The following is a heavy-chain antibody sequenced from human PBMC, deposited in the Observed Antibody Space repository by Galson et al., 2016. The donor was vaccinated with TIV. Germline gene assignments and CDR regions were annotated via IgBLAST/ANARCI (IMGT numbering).Heavy chain of an antibody. J-gene: IGHJ4*02. CDR3: AKVDSYGSGGFFDF. CDR1: GFTFSDHY. Sequence: SLRLSCAASGFTFSDHYMDWVRQAPGMGLEWVSTISGRGDSIYYAKSVKGRFTISRDNSKNMQYLQMNSLEAEDTALYYCAKVDSYGSGGFFDFWGQGTLVTVSS. D-gene: IGHD3-10*01. CDR2: ISGRGDSI. V-gene: IGHV3-23*01.